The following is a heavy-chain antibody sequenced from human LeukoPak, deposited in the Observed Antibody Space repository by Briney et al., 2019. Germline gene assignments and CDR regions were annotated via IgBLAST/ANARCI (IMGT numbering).Heavy chain of an antibody. V-gene: IGHV1-69*04. CDR2: IIPIFGIA. Sequence: ASVKVSCKASGGTFGSYAISWVRQAPGQGLEWMGRIIPIFGIANYAQKFKGRVTITADKSTSTAYMELSSLRSEDTAVYYCAREWGGTMIVVVINTYNWFDPWGQGTLVTVSS. J-gene: IGHJ5*02. D-gene: IGHD3-22*01. CDR3: AREWGGTMIVVVINTYNWFDP. CDR1: GGTFGSYA.